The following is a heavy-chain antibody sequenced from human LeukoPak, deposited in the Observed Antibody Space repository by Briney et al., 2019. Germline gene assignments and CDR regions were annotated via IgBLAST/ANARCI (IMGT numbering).Heavy chain of an antibody. Sequence: ASVKVSCKASGYTFTSYGISWVRQAPGQGLEWMGWISAYNGNTNYAQKLQGRVTMTTDTSTSTAYMELRSLRSDDTAVYYCAGRVVVVVWGTYYYYMDVWGKGTTVTVSS. J-gene: IGHJ6*03. V-gene: IGHV1-18*01. D-gene: IGHD2-15*01. CDR3: AGRVVVVVWGTYYYYMDV. CDR1: GYTFTSYG. CDR2: ISAYNGNT.